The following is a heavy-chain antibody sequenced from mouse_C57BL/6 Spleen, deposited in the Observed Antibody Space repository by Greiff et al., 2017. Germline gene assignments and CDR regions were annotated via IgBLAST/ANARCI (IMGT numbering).Heavy chain of an antibody. J-gene: IGHJ1*03. CDR1: GYTFTSYW. D-gene: IGHD2-4*01. V-gene: IGHV1-55*01. CDR3: ARPDYDYDGWYFDV. CDR2: IYPGSGST. Sequence: VQLQQPGAELVKPGASVKMSCKASGYTFTSYWITWVKQRPGQGLEWIGDIYPGSGSTNYNEKFKSKATLTVDTSSSTAYMQLSSLTSEDSAVYYCARPDYDYDGWYFDVWGTGTTVTVSS.